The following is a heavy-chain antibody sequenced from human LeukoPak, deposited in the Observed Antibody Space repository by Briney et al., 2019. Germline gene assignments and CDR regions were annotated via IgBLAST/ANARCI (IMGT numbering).Heavy chain of an antibody. V-gene: IGHV1-58*02. CDR1: GFTFTSSA. Sequence: SVKVSCKASGFTFTSSAMQWVRQARGQRLEWIGWIVVGSGNTNYAQKFQERVTITRDMSTSTAYMELSSLRSEDTAVYYCAVRTGCSSGWDYYFDYWGQGTLVTVSS. J-gene: IGHJ4*02. CDR3: AVRTGCSSGWDYYFDY. CDR2: IVVGSGNT. D-gene: IGHD6-19*01.